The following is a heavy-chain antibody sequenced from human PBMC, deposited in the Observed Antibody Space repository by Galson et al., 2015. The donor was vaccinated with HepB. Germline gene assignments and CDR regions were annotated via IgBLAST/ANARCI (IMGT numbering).Heavy chain of an antibody. CDR1: GFTFSSYS. J-gene: IGHJ6*02. Sequence: SLRLSCAASGFTFSSYSMNWVRQAPGKGLEWVSSISSSSSYIYYADSVKGRFTISRDNAKNSLYLQMNSLRAEDTAVYYCARDQYGSGSYYPPPLYYYYYYGMDVWGQGTTVTVSS. V-gene: IGHV3-21*01. CDR2: ISSSSSYI. D-gene: IGHD1-26*01. CDR3: ARDQYGSGSYYPPPLYYYYYYGMDV.